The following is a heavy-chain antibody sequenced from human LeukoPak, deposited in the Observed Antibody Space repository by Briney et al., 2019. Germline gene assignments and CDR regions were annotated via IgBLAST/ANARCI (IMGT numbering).Heavy chain of an antibody. D-gene: IGHD2-2*01. V-gene: IGHV3-23*01. CDR2: ISESGLST. Sequence: QPGGSLRLSCAASGFTFSSYAMSWVRQAPGKGLEWVSVISESGLSTDYADSVKGRFTVSRDKSKSTVYLQMNSLRAEDTAVYYCAKHRGGYCGSTRCRAFDYWGQGTLVTVSS. CDR3: AKHRGGYCGSTRCRAFDY. CDR1: GFTFSSYA. J-gene: IGHJ4*02.